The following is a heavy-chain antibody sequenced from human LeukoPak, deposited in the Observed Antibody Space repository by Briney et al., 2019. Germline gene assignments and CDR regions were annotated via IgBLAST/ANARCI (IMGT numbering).Heavy chain of an antibody. V-gene: IGHV4-4*07. D-gene: IGHD3-22*01. J-gene: IGHJ4*02. Sequence: SETLSLTCTVSGGSISSYYWSWIRQPAGKGLEWIGRIYTSGSTNYNPSLKSRVTMSVDTSKNQFSLKLSSVTAADTAVYYCARDRYYYDSSGYYLLDYWGQGTLVTVSS. CDR3: ARDRYYYDSSGYYLLDY. CDR1: GGSISSYY. CDR2: IYTSGST.